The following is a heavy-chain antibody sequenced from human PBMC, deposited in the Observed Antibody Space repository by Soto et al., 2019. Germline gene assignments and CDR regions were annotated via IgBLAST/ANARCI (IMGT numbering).Heavy chain of an antibody. J-gene: IGHJ6*02. V-gene: IGHV4-59*02. Sequence: PSETLSLTCNVSTGSVSSYYWSWIRQPPGKGLEWIGYIYYSGSTNYNPSLKSRVTISVDTSKNQFSLKLSSVTAADTAVYYCARDLRDYDILTGFYYYYGMDVWGQGTTVTVSS. CDR1: TGSVSSYY. CDR3: ARDLRDYDILTGFYYYYGMDV. CDR2: IYYSGST. D-gene: IGHD3-9*01.